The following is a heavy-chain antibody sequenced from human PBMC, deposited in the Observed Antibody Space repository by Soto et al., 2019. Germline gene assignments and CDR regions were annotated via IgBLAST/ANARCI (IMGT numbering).Heavy chain of an antibody. CDR2: ISYDGSNK. V-gene: IGHV3-30-3*01. Sequence: GGSLRLSCAASGFTFSSYAMHWVRQAPGKGLEWVAVISYDGSNKYYADSVKGRFTISRDNSKNTLYLQMNSLRAEDTAVYYCASGSSSWYLDYYYGMDVWGQGTTVTVSS. J-gene: IGHJ6*02. D-gene: IGHD6-13*01. CDR1: GFTFSSYA. CDR3: ASGSSSWYLDYYYGMDV.